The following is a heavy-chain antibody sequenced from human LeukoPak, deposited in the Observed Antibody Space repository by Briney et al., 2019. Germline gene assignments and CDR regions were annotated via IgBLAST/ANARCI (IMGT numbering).Heavy chain of an antibody. D-gene: IGHD2-2*01. CDR2: ISAYNGNT. CDR3: AGGGLYCSSTSCYRSDNWFDP. CDR1: GGTFSGYA. V-gene: IGHV1-18*01. Sequence: ASVKVSCKASGGTFSGYAVIWVRQAPVQGLEWMGWISAYNGNTNYAQKLQGRVTMTTDTSTSTAYMELRSLRSDDTAVYYCAGGGLYCSSTSCYRSDNWFDPWGQGTLVTVSS. J-gene: IGHJ5*02.